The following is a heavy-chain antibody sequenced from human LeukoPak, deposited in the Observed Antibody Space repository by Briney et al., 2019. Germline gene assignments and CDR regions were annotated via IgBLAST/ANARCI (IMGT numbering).Heavy chain of an antibody. Sequence: PGRSLRLSCAASGFTFDDYAMHWVRQAPGKGLEWVSGISWNSGSIGYADSVKGRFTISRDNAKNSLYLQMNSLRAEDTALYYCAKAEFQWELNREGPTEYFQHWGQGTLVTVSS. CDR2: ISWNSGSI. V-gene: IGHV3-9*01. CDR3: AKAEFQWELNREGPTEYFQH. D-gene: IGHD1-26*01. CDR1: GFTFDDYA. J-gene: IGHJ1*01.